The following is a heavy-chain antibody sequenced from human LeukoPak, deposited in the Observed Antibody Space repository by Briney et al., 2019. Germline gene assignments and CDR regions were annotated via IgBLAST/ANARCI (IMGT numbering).Heavy chain of an antibody. V-gene: IGHV3-48*04. CDR1: GLTFSKYS. Sequence: GGSLRLSCAASGLTFSKYSMTWVRQAPGKGLEWVSFIDTSSTTMYYTDSVKGRFTISRDNAKNSLYLQMNSLRAEDTAVYYCAREEYSGSYLRDWGQGTLVTVSS. D-gene: IGHD1-26*01. J-gene: IGHJ4*02. CDR2: IDTSSTTM. CDR3: AREEYSGSYLRD.